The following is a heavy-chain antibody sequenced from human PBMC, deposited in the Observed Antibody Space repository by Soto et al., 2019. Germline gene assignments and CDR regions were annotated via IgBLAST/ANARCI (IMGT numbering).Heavy chain of an antibody. CDR3: AREFYDTTTGFYQYYFDY. V-gene: IGHV3-53*01. CDR1: VFTVSASY. D-gene: IGHD3-9*01. CDR2: IYTGEAT. Sequence: PGWSLRLSCAISVFTVSASYLSWVRQAPDKGLEWVSVIYTGEATDYSDSVKGRFTISRDISKNTLFLQMNNLGAEDTAVYYCAREFYDTTTGFYQYYFDYWDQGTQGTVSS. J-gene: IGHJ4*02.